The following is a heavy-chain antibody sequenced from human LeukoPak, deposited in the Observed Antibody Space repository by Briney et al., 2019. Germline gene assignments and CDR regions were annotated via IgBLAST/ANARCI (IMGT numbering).Heavy chain of an antibody. Sequence: KVSCKASGYTFTSYWIGWVRQMPGKGLEWMGIIYPGDSDTRYSPSFQGQVTISADKSISTAYLQWSSLKASDTAMYYCARHGEDSSSWYYYFDYWGQGTLVTVSS. CDR2: IYPGDSDT. J-gene: IGHJ4*02. CDR1: GYTFTSYW. CDR3: ARHGEDSSSWYYYFDY. D-gene: IGHD6-13*01. V-gene: IGHV5-51*01.